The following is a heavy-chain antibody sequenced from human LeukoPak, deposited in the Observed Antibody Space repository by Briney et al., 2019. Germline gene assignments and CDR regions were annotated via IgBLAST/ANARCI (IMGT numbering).Heavy chain of an antibody. Sequence: GASLRLSCAASGFTCSSHAMSCVHQAPGKRLELVSGVNWNGGSTGYAASVKGRSTISRDNAKNSPYLQTTSLRAEDPALYHSARAGGDAYNIWFDPWGQGVLVTVSS. V-gene: IGHV3-20*01. J-gene: IGHJ5*02. CDR1: GFTCSSHA. CDR2: VNWNGGST. D-gene: IGHD5-24*01. CDR3: ARAGGDAYNIWFDP.